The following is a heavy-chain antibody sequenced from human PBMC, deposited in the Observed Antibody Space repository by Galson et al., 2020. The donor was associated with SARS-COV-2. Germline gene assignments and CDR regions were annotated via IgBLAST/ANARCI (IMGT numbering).Heavy chain of an antibody. V-gene: IGHV4-38-2*02. CDR3: ARDQLTRWLVRCYYFVY. CDR2: IYHSGST. D-gene: IGHD5-12*01. J-gene: IGHJ4*02. CDR1: GYSISSGYY. Sequence: SETLSLTCTVSGYSISSGYYWGWIRQPPGKGLEWIGSIYHSGSTYYNPSLKSRVTISVDTSKNQFSLKLSSVTATDTAVYYCARDQLTRWLVRCYYFVYWGQGTLVTVAS.